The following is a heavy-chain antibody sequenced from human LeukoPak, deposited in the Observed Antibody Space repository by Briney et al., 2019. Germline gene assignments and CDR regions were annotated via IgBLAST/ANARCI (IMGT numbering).Heavy chain of an antibody. CDR3: ARGLREGSYGPLDY. Sequence: GRSLRLSCAASGFTFSSYAMHWVRQAPGKGLEWVAVISYDGSNKYCADSVKGRFTISRDNSKNTLYLQMNSLRAEDTAVYYCARGLREGSYGPLDYWGQGTLVTVSS. CDR2: ISYDGSNK. D-gene: IGHD3-16*01. J-gene: IGHJ4*02. CDR1: GFTFSSYA. V-gene: IGHV3-30-3*01.